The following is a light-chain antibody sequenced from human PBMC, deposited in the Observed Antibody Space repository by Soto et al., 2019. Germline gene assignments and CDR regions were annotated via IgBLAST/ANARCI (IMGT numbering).Light chain of an antibody. Sequence: QSVLTQPPSVSGAPGQRVTISCTGSSSNIGAGYPVHWXQQLPGTAPKLLVAGNRPSGVPDRFSVSKSGASASLAITGLQAEDEADYYCQSYDSSLSRRWVFGGGTXLTVL. CDR1: SSNIGAGYP. CDR3: QSYDSSLSRRWV. J-gene: IGLJ3*02. CDR2: G. V-gene: IGLV1-40*01.